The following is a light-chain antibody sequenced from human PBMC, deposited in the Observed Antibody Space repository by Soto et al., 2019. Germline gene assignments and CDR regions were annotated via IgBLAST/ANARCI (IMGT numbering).Light chain of an antibody. V-gene: IGKV1-39*01. CDR2: AAS. Sequence: DIQMTQSPSSLSASVGDRVTITCRASQSIRSYLNWYQQKPGKAPKLLVYAASSLQSGVPSRFSCSGSGTDFSLTISSLQPEDFATYYCQQSYSTLYTFGQGTKLEIK. J-gene: IGKJ2*01. CDR3: QQSYSTLYT. CDR1: QSIRSY.